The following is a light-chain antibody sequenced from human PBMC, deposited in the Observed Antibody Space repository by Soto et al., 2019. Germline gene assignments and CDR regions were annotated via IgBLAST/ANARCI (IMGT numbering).Light chain of an antibody. CDR1: QRISNY. CDR3: QSYNSAPQYT. Sequence: DIQMTQSPSSLSASVGDRVTITCRASQRISNYLAWYQQKPGKVPKLLIYAATTLQSGVPSRFSGSGSGTDFTLTIISLRPEDVATYYCQSYNSAPQYTFGQGTKLEIK. CDR2: AAT. J-gene: IGKJ2*01. V-gene: IGKV1-27*01.